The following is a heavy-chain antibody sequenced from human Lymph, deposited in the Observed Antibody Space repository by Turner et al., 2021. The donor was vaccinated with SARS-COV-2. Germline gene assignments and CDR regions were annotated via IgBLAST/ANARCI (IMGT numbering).Heavy chain of an antibody. CDR1: GGTFSSYG. D-gene: IGHD2-15*01. CDR2: IIPMLDIA. Sequence: QVQLVQSGAEVKKLGSSVKVSCKASGGTFSSYGISWVRQAPGQGLEWMGGIIPMLDIANDAQKFQSRVTITANKSTSTTYMELSSLRSEDKAVYDCARDVAEPLGYWGQGTLVTVSS. CDR3: ARDVAEPLGY. V-gene: IGHV1-69*10. J-gene: IGHJ4*02.